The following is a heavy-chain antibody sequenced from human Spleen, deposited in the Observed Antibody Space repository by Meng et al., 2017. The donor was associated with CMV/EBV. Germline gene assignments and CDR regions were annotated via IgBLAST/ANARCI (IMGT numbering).Heavy chain of an antibody. Sequence: SETLSLTCTVSGYSISGGYYWAWIRQSPGRGLEWIGSVYHSGSTFYNPSLESRVTISVDTSKNQFSLKLSSVTAADTAVYYCARARFDYWGQGTLVTVSS. J-gene: IGHJ4*02. CDR1: GYSISGGYY. CDR2: VYHSGST. V-gene: IGHV4-38-2*02. CDR3: ARARFDY.